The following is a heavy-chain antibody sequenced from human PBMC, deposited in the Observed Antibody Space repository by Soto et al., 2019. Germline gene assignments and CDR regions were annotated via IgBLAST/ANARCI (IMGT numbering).Heavy chain of an antibody. D-gene: IGHD3-3*01. CDR1: GFTFSSYA. V-gene: IGHV3-23*01. Sequence: GGSLRLSCAASGFTFSSYALSWVRQAPGKGLEWVSAISGSGGSTYYADSVKGRFTISRDNSKNTLYLQMNSLRAEDTAVYYCAKVLSPAIRLFWSGYSFDYWGQGTLVTVSS. CDR2: ISGSGGST. J-gene: IGHJ4*02. CDR3: AKVLSPAIRLFWSGYSFDY.